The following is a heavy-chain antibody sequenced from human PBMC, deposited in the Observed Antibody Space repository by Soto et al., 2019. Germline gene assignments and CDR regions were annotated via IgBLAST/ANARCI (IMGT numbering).Heavy chain of an antibody. CDR3: AKDLMVRGVIPPGY. J-gene: IGHJ4*02. CDR1: GFTFSSYG. V-gene: IGHV3-30*18. D-gene: IGHD3-10*01. CDR2: ISYDGSNK. Sequence: GGSLRLSCAAFGFTFSSYGMHWVRQAPGKGLEWVAVISYDGSNKYYADSVKGRFTISRDNSKNTLYLQMNSLRAEDTAVYYCAKDLMVRGVIPPGYWGQGTLVTVSS.